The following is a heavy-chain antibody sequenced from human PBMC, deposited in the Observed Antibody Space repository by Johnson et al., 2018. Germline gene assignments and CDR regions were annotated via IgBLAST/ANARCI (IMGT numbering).Heavy chain of an antibody. V-gene: IGHV3-9*01. D-gene: IGHD2-15*01. CDR1: GFTFNDYA. CDR2: INWNSGTI. J-gene: IGHJ3*02. CDR3: AAGGGIHRGDDAFDI. Sequence: VQLVESGGGLVQXGRSXRLXCAASGFTFNDYAMHWVRQAPGKGLDWVSGINWNSGTIAYADSVRGRFTISRDNAKNSLYLQMNSLSAEDTAFYYCAAGGGIHRGDDAFDIWGQGTMVTVSS.